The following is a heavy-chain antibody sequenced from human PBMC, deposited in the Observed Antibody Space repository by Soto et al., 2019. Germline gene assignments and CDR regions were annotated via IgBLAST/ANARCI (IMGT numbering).Heavy chain of an antibody. Sequence: SVKVSCKASGGTFSSYAISWVRQAPGQGLEWMGGIIPIFGTANYAQKFQGRVTITADESTSTAYMELSSLRSEDTAVYYCARGQGDDIVVVPAAIMRDRTVYYYYGMDVWG. CDR2: IIPIFGTA. D-gene: IGHD2-2*02. CDR3: ARGQGDDIVVVPAAIMRDRTVYYYYGMDV. V-gene: IGHV1-69*13. CDR1: GGTFSSYA. J-gene: IGHJ6*02.